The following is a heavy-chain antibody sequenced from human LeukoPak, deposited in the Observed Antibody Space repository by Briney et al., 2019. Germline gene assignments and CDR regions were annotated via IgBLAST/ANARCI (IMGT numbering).Heavy chain of an antibody. CDR2: IYYSGST. CDR3: ARLRIVDTAMNYYYYYGMDV. D-gene: IGHD5-18*01. V-gene: IGHV4-39*01. CDR1: GGSISISSYY. J-gene: IGHJ6*02. Sequence: SSQTLSLTWTVSGGSISISSYYWGWIRHPPGKGLEWIGSIYYSGSTYYNPSLKSRVTISVDTSKNQFSLKLSSVTAADTAVYYCARLRIVDTAMNYYYYYGMDVWGQGTTVTVSS.